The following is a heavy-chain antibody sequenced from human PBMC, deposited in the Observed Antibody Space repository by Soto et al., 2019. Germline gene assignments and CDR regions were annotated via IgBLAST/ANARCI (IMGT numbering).Heavy chain of an antibody. CDR1: GYTFTGYY. V-gene: IGHV1-2*04. D-gene: IGHD2-2*01. CDR3: ARTPIVVVPAEDHFDY. J-gene: IGHJ4*02. Sequence: ASVKGSCKASGYTFTGYYMHWLRQAPEQGLEWMGWINPNSGGTNYAQKFQGWVTMTRDTSISTAYMELSRLRSDDTAVHYCARTPIVVVPAEDHFDYWGQGTLVTVSS. CDR2: INPNSGGT.